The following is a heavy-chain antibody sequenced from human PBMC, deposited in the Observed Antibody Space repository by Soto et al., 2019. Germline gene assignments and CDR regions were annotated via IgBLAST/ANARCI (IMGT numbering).Heavy chain of an antibody. CDR2: ISAYNGNT. CDR1: GYTFTSYG. Sequence: ASVKVSCKASGYTFTSYGISWVRRAPGQGLEWMGWISAYNGNTNYAQKLQGRVTMTTDTSTSTAYMELRSLRSDDTAVYYCARVVRVPEYNWFDPWGQGTLVTVPS. V-gene: IGHV1-18*04. CDR3: ARVVRVPEYNWFDP. J-gene: IGHJ5*02. D-gene: IGHD3-10*01.